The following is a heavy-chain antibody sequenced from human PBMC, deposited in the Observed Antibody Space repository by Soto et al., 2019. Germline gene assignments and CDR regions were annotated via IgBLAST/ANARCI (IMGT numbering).Heavy chain of an antibody. D-gene: IGHD6-19*01. J-gene: IGHJ4*02. CDR3: ARAGWYRFDY. Sequence: EVQLVESGGGLVQPGGSLRLSCAASGFTFSNYWVHWVRQVPGKGLMWVSRINSDGTTINYADSVEGRFTISRDNAKSTLFLQMNSLRVEDTVVYYCARAGWYRFDYWGQGTLVTVSS. CDR2: INSDGTTI. V-gene: IGHV3-74*01. CDR1: GFTFSNYW.